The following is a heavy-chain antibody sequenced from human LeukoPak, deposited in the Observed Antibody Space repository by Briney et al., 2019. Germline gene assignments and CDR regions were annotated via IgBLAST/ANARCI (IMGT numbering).Heavy chain of an antibody. Sequence: GGSLRPSCAASGFTFNSFAFTWVRQAPGRGLEWVSAINVRGDATFYAESVRGRFTISRDNSKNTLYLQMNSLRAEDTAVYYCAKDVRAAGPNDTFDYWGQGTLVTVSS. D-gene: IGHD6-13*01. V-gene: IGHV3-23*01. CDR3: AKDVRAAGPNDTFDY. CDR1: GFTFNSFA. CDR2: INVRGDAT. J-gene: IGHJ4*02.